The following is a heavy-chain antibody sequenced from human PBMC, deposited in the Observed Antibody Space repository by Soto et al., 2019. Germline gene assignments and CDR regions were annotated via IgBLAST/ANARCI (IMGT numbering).Heavy chain of an antibody. CDR1: GYSFTGYW. CDR3: ARLLGYCSSTSCYAEGDYYYYMDV. V-gene: IGHV5-51*01. D-gene: IGHD2-2*01. CDR2: IYPGDSDT. Sequence: GESLKISCKGSGYSFTGYWIGWVRQMPGKVLEWMGIIYPGDSDTRYSPSFQGQVTISADKSISTAYLQWSSLKASDTAMYYCARLLGYCSSTSCYAEGDYYYYMDVWGKWTTVTVSS. J-gene: IGHJ6*03.